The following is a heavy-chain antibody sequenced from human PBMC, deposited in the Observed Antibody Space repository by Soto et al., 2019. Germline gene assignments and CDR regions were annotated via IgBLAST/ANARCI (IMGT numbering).Heavy chain of an antibody. Sequence: ASVKVSCKASGYTFTSYYMHWVRQAPGQGLEWMGIINTSGGSTSYAQKFQGRVTMTRDTSTSTVYMELSSLRSEDTAVYYCARDRSYSSRHSLTFDYWGQGTLVTVSS. D-gene: IGHD6-13*01. CDR1: GYTFTSYY. J-gene: IGHJ4*02. CDR2: INTSGGST. CDR3: ARDRSYSSRHSLTFDY. V-gene: IGHV1-46*01.